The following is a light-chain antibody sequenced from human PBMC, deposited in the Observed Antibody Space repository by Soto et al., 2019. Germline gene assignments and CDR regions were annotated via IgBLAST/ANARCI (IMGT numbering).Light chain of an antibody. CDR2: GAS. J-gene: IGKJ1*01. CDR1: QSVGSN. Sequence: ETVMTQSPATLSVSPGERATLSCRASQSVGSNLAWYQQKPGQAPRLLIYGASTRATGFPARFSGSGSGTEFTLTISSLQSEYFAVYYCQQNNEWPLTFGQGTKVEIK. CDR3: QQNNEWPLT. V-gene: IGKV3-15*01.